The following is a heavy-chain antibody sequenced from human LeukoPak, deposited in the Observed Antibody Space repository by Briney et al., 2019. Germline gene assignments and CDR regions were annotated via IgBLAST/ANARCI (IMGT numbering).Heavy chain of an antibody. CDR2: LSGSGGST. V-gene: IGHV3-23*01. Sequence: GGSLRLSCAASGFTFSNYAMSWVRQAPGKGLEWVSGLSGSGGSTYYADSVKGRFTISRDNFKNTLYLQMNSLRAEGTAVYYCAKGGGEDFPFDYWGQGTLVTVSS. CDR1: GFTFSNYA. D-gene: IGHD2-21*01. CDR3: AKGGGEDFPFDY. J-gene: IGHJ4*02.